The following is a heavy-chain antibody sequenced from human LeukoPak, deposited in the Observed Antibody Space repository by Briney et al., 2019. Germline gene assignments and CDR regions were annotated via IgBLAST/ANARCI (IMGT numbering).Heavy chain of an antibody. J-gene: IGHJ4*02. CDR1: GGSISTYY. Sequence: SETLSLTCTVSGGSISTYYWSWVRQPPGKGLEWIGYVYYSGSTEYNPSLKSRVTISIDTSKIQFSLKLNSMTAADTAVYYCARGRAFGSGYLFDYWGQEPLVTVS. CDR3: ARGRAFGSGYLFDY. D-gene: IGHD3-3*01. V-gene: IGHV4-59*01. CDR2: VYYSGST.